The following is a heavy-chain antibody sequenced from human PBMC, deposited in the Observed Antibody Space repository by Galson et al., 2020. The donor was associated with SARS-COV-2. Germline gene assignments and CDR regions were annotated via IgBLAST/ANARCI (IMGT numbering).Heavy chain of an antibody. CDR3: TKDVRQYASAGYHGMDV. V-gene: IGHV3-9*01. CDR2: ISWNSNSI. Sequence: GGSLRLSCAASGFKINEYVMSWVRQAPGKGLEWVSGISWNSNSIGYADSVKGRFTISRDTAKNSLYLQMKNLRSEDTALYYCTKDVRQYASAGYHGMDVWGQGTTVIVSS. CDR1: GFKINEYV. D-gene: IGHD3-10*01. J-gene: IGHJ6*02.